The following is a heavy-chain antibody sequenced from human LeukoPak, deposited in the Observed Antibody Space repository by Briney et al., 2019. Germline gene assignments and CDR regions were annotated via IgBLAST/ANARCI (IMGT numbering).Heavy chain of an antibody. D-gene: IGHD1-26*01. Sequence: GGSLRLSCAASGFTFSSYAMHWVRQAPGKGLEWVAVISHDGSNKYYADSVKGRFTISRDNSKNTLYLQMNSLSAEDTAVYYCARDRGGSYYYFDYWGQGTLVTVSS. CDR2: ISHDGSNK. CDR3: ARDRGGSYYYFDY. V-gene: IGHV3-30*04. J-gene: IGHJ4*02. CDR1: GFTFSSYA.